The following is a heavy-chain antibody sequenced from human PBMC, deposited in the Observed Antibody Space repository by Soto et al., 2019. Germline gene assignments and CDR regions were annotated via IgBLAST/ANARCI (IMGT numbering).Heavy chain of an antibody. CDR3: ARRQSQTFGYGMDV. D-gene: IGHD3-10*01. Sequence: WASVKVSCKASGYTFSSYGINWVRQAPGQGLEWLGWVSPNDGGTNYAQIFQGRVTMTTDTSTNTAYMEVRSLTSDDTAVYYCARRQSQTFGYGMDVWGQGTTVTVSS. CDR1: GYTFSSYG. V-gene: IGHV1-18*01. J-gene: IGHJ6*02. CDR2: VSPNDGGT.